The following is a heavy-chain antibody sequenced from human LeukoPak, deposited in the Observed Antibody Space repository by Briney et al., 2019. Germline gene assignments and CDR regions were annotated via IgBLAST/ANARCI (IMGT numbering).Heavy chain of an antibody. Sequence: PGGSLRLSCAASAFTFRNYNMNLVLQAPGNGLEAVASITSSSNYVYYAHSVTGRFTISRDNAKNSLYLQMNSLRAEDTAVYYCARDSTYYYYMDVWGEGTTVTISS. CDR1: AFTFRNYN. V-gene: IGHV3-21*01. J-gene: IGHJ6*03. CDR2: ITSSSNYV. CDR3: ARDSTYYYYMDV. D-gene: IGHD2-2*01.